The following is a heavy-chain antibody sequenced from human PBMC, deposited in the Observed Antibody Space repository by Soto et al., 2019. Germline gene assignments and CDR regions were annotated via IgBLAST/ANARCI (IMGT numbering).Heavy chain of an antibody. J-gene: IGHJ4*02. CDR2: IKQYGSEK. Sequence: EVQLVESGGGLVQPGGSLRLSCAASGFTFSSYWMNWVRQAPGKGLEWVANIKQYGSEKYYVDSVKGRFTSSRDNAKNSLYLHMNSLRAEDTAVYYCATSRTFDYWGQGNLVTVSS. CDR3: ATSRTFDY. V-gene: IGHV3-7*01. CDR1: GFTFSSYW. D-gene: IGHD6-13*01.